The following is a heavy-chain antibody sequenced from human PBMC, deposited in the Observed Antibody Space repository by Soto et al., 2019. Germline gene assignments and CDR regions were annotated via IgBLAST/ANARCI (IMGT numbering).Heavy chain of an antibody. CDR1: GCAISTSSYY. J-gene: IGHJ3*02. CDR3: AINDCSGGSCYLDDAFDI. V-gene: IGHV4-39*07. D-gene: IGHD2-15*01. Sequence: SDPLSRTFTISGCAISTSSYYRRWIRQPPGKGLEWIGSIYYSGSTYYKPSLKSRVTISVDTSKNQFSLKLSSVTAADTAVYYCAINDCSGGSCYLDDAFDIWGQGTMVT. CDR2: IYYSGST.